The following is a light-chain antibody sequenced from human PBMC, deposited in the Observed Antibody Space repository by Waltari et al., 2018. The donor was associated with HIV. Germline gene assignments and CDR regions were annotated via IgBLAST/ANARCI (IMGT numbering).Light chain of an antibody. V-gene: IGLV2-11*01. CDR3: SSYGGVASYLI. J-gene: IGLJ2*01. Sequence: HSALTQPRSVSGSPGQSVTISCTGTSSDIGAYDYVSWFQKFPGRAPKLLIFDVNKRPSGVPDRFSCFKSVDTASLTISGLQPDDESDYFCSSYGGVASYLIFGGGTTLTVL. CDR2: DVN. CDR1: SSDIGAYDY.